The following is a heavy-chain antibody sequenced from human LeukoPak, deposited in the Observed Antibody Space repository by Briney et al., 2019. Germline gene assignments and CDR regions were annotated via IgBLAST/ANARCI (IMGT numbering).Heavy chain of an antibody. J-gene: IGHJ4*02. Sequence: GASVKVSCKASGYTLTGYYMHWVRQAPGQGLEWMGWINPNSGGTNYAQKFQGWVTMTRDTSISTAYMELSRLRSDDTAVYYCARGANGSMRYCSSTSCYVYYFDYWGQGTLVTVSS. D-gene: IGHD2-2*01. CDR1: GYTLTGYY. CDR2: INPNSGGT. V-gene: IGHV1-2*04. CDR3: ARGANGSMRYCSSTSCYVYYFDY.